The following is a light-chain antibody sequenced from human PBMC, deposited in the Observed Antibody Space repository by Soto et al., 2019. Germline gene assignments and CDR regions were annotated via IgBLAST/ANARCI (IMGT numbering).Light chain of an antibody. V-gene: IGKV3-20*01. J-gene: IGKJ2*01. CDR2: DVS. CDR1: QSVRSSF. CDR3: QQYENSVMYT. Sequence: EIVLTQSPGTLSLSPGERATLSCRASQSVRSSFFAWYQQKPGQAPRLLIYDVSVRATGIPDSFSGSGSGTDFTLTINRLEPEDFAVYYCQQYENSVMYTFGQGTKLEIK.